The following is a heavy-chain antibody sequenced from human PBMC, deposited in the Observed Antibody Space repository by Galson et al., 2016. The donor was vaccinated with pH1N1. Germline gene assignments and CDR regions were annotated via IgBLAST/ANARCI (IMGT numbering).Heavy chain of an antibody. J-gene: IGHJ6*02. CDR1: GGTFSSFP. CDR2: IIPIFGTT. V-gene: IGHV1-69*05. D-gene: IGHD7-27*01. Sequence: SVKVSCKASGGTFSSFPISWVRQAPGQGLEWMGQIIPIFGTTHYAQKFQGRVTISTDESTSTVHMELSSLRSDDSGIYYCAREGGEVNWGSFHYGLDVWGQGTTVTVSS. CDR3: AREGGEVNWGSFHYGLDV.